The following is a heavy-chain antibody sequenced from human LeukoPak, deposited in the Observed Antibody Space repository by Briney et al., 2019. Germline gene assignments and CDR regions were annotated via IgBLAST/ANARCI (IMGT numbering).Heavy chain of an antibody. D-gene: IGHD6-19*01. Sequence: PSETLSLTCAVYGGSFSGYYLSWIRQPPGKGLEWIGEINHSGSTNYNPSLKSRVTISVDTSKNQFSLKLSSVTAADTAVYYCARGSSGWWSIDYWGQGTLVTVSS. J-gene: IGHJ4*02. V-gene: IGHV4-34*01. CDR1: GGSFSGYY. CDR3: ARGSSGWWSIDY. CDR2: INHSGST.